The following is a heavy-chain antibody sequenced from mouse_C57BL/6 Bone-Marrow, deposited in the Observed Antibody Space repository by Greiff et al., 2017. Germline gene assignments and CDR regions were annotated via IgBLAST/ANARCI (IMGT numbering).Heavy chain of an antibody. Sequence: VQLQQPGAELVRPGSSVKLSCKASGYTFTSYWMHWVKQRPIQGLEWIGNIDPSDSETHYNQKFKDKATLTVDKSSSTAYMQLSSLTAEDAAVYDCARGGFAYWGQGTLVTVSA. V-gene: IGHV1-52*01. CDR3: ARGGFAY. J-gene: IGHJ3*01. CDR1: GYTFTSYW. CDR2: IDPSDSET.